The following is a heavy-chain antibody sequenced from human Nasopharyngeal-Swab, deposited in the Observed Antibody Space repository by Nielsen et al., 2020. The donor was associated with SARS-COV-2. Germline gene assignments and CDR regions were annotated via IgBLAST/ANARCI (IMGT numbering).Heavy chain of an antibody. CDR3: ATTYCSAYTCYSFDN. Sequence: KVSCKGFGYTFTNSWIGWARQMPGKGLEWMGIIYPGDSDTRYSPSFQGQVIISADKSVNTTYLQWSSLKASDSAIYYCATTYCSAYTCYSFDNWGRGTLVTVSS. J-gene: IGHJ4*02. V-gene: IGHV5-51*01. D-gene: IGHD2-15*01. CDR2: IYPGDSDT. CDR1: GYTFTNSW.